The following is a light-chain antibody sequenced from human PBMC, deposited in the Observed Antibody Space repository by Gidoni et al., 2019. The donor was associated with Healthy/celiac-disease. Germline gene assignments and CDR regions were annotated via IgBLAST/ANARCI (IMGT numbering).Light chain of an antibody. CDR3: QQRSNWLYT. Sequence: EIVLTQSPATLSLSPGERATLSCRASQGVSSYLAWYQQKPGQAPRLLIYDASNRATGIPARFSGSGPGTDFTLTISSLEPEDFAVYYCQQRSNWLYTFGQXTKLEIK. CDR1: QGVSSY. V-gene: IGKV3D-11*01. J-gene: IGKJ2*01. CDR2: DAS.